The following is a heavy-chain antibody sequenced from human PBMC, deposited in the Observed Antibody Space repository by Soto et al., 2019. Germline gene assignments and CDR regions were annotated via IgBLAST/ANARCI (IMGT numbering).Heavy chain of an antibody. Sequence: SETLSLTCTVSGGSISSYYWSWIRQPPGKGLEWIGYIYYSGSTNYNPSLKSRVTISVDTSKNQFSLKLSSVTAADTAVYYCARDDPSNWNDAFDIWGQGTMVTVSS. CDR1: GGSISSYY. CDR2: IYYSGST. CDR3: ARDDPSNWNDAFDI. J-gene: IGHJ3*02. D-gene: IGHD1-20*01. V-gene: IGHV4-59*01.